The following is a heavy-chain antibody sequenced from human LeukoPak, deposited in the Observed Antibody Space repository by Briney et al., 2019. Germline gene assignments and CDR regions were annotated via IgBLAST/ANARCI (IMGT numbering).Heavy chain of an antibody. V-gene: IGHV5-51*01. CDR2: IYPGDSDT. J-gene: IGHJ3*02. CDR1: GYSFTSYW. CDR3: ARGGLPGITMVRGVILKAFDI. Sequence: GESLKISCKGSGYSFTSYWIGWVRQMPGEGLKWVGIIYPGDSDTRYSPSFQGQVTISADKSISTAYLQWSSLKASDTAMYYCARGGLPGITMVRGVILKAFDIWGQGTMVTVSS. D-gene: IGHD3-10*01.